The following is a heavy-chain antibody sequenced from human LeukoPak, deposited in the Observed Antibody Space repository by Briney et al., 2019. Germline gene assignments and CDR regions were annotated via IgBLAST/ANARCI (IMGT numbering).Heavy chain of an antibody. CDR1: GYTFTNYG. CDR2: ISAYNGNT. D-gene: IGHD5-18*01. Sequence: ASVKVSCKASGYTFTNYGISWVRQAPGQGLEWMGWISAYNGNTNYAQKLQGRVTMTTDTSTSTAYRELRSLRSDDTAVYYCARVEDTAMVTQIDYWGQGTLVTVSS. V-gene: IGHV1-18*01. CDR3: ARVEDTAMVTQIDY. J-gene: IGHJ4*02.